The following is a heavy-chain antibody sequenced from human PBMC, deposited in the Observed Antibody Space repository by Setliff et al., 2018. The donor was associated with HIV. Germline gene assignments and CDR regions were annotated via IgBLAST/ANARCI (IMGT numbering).Heavy chain of an antibody. V-gene: IGHV3-49*04. CDR2: IRAKAYGEAT. CDR3: TRWESGASWSRY. Sequence: GGSLRLSCVTSGFTFGDYAMSWVRQAPGKGLEWVGFIRAKAYGEATGYAASVKGRFTISRDDSKSIAYLQMNSLKGEDTAVYYCTRWESGASWSRYWGQGTLVTVSS. D-gene: IGHD6-13*01. J-gene: IGHJ4*02. CDR1: GFTFGDYA.